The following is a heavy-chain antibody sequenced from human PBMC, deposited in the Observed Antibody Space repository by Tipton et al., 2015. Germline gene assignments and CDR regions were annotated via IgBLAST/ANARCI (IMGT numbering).Heavy chain of an antibody. CDR3: AKARPWGYNWNYVSDYYYYGMDV. J-gene: IGHJ6*02. V-gene: IGHV3-23*01. CDR1: GFTFSNYA. Sequence: GSLRLSCAASGFTFSNYAMNWVRQAPGKGLEWVAGISGSGSNTYKADSVKGRLTISRDNSKNTLYLQMNSLRAEDTAVYYCAKARPWGYNWNYVSDYYYYGMDVWGQGTTVTVSS. CDR2: ISGSGSNT. D-gene: IGHD1-7*01.